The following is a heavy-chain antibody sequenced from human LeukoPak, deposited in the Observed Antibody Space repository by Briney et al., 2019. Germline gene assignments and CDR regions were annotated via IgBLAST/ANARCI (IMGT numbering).Heavy chain of an antibody. V-gene: IGHV4-4*09. CDR1: GGSISDYY. J-gene: IGHJ3*01. CDR3: ATRFRTSGTLHHDAYDV. CDR2: IFGNVSP. D-gene: IGHD3-3*01. Sequence: PSETLSLTYTVSGGSISDYYWGWIRHPPGKGLEWIGHIFGNVSPDYNPSLKSRVTITTDTSKNQFSLQLSSVTAAATAMYFCATRFRTSGTLHHDAYDVWGQGTVVTVSS.